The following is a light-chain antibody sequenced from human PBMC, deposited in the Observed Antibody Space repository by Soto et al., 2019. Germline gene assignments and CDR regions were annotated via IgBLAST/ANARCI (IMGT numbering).Light chain of an antibody. J-gene: IGLJ1*01. CDR1: SSDVGSYNH. V-gene: IGLV2-14*01. CDR2: EVT. CDR3: ISYTGSSTSYV. Sequence: QSVLTQPASVSGSPGESITISCCGTSSDVGSYNHVAWYQQFPGKTPKLIIYEVTYRPSGVSQRFSASKAGNKASLTISGLQAEDEADSYCISYTGSSTSYVFGTGTKVTVL.